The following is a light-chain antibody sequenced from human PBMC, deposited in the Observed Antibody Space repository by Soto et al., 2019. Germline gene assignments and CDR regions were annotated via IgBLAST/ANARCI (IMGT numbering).Light chain of an antibody. CDR2: KAS. Sequence: IQITHSPSTVPASVVDSVTITCRASQSVGRWLAWYQQKPGKAPQVLIYKASDLKSGVPSRFSGSGSGTEFTLTISGLQPDDSATYYCQQYETYATFGQGTRLEI. V-gene: IGKV1-5*03. CDR1: QSVGRW. CDR3: QQYETYAT. J-gene: IGKJ5*01.